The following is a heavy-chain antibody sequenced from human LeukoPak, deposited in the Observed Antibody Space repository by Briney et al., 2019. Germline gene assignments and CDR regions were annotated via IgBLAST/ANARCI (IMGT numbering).Heavy chain of an antibody. D-gene: IGHD3-9*01. V-gene: IGHV4-30-4*08. CDR2: IYYSGST. J-gene: IGHJ5*02. CDR1: GGSISSGDYY. Sequence: PSETLSLTCTVSGGSISSGDYYWSWIRQPPGKGLEWIGYIYYSGSTYYNPSLKSRVAISVDTSKNQFSLKLSSVTAADTAVYYCARHGRYYDILTGYYYWFDPWGQGTLVTASS. CDR3: ARHGRYYDILTGYYYWFDP.